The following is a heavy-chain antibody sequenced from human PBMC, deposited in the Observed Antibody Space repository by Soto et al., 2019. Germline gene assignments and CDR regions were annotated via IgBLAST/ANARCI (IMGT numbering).Heavy chain of an antibody. D-gene: IGHD3-10*01. CDR1: GYTFTDYY. CDR2: ISSYNGAT. V-gene: IGHV1-2*02. J-gene: IGHJ4*02. CDR3: ARDRVNDSGSYYPY. Sequence: ASVKVSCKASGYTFTDYYMHWVRQSPGQGLEWMGWISSYNGATHYAPKFQGRVTMTRDTSINTAFMELSRLRSDDSAMYYCARDRVNDSGSYYPYWGLGPMITV.